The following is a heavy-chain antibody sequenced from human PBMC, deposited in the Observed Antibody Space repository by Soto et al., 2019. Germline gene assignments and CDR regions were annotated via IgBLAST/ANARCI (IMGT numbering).Heavy chain of an antibody. D-gene: IGHD3-10*01. Sequence: WGSLRLSCASSGFTFRSFTMNWVRQAPGKGLDWASTISSNSAYIYYTDALRGRFTISRDNAKNSLHPQMNSLRAEDTAVYYCTRDASRDSTARGWFDPWGPGTLVTVSS. J-gene: IGHJ5*02. CDR3: TRDASRDSTARGWFDP. V-gene: IGHV3-21*01. CDR1: GFTFRSFT. CDR2: ISSNSAYI.